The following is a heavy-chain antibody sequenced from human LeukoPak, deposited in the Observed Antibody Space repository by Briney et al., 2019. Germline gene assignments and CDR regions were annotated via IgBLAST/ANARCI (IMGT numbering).Heavy chain of an antibody. D-gene: IGHD3-9*01. Sequence: ASVKVSCKASGYIFTNFGISWVRQAPGQGLEWMGWISASNGNTNSAQRLQGRVTMTTDTSTSTAYMELRSLRFDDTAVYYCAKCILTGYYKGYMDVWGKGTTVTISS. V-gene: IGHV1-18*01. CDR1: GYIFTNFG. J-gene: IGHJ6*03. CDR3: AKCILTGYYKGYMDV. CDR2: ISASNGNT.